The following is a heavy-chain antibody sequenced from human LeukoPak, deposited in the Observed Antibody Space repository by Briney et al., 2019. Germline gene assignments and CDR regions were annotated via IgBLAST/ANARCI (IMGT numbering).Heavy chain of an antibody. V-gene: IGHV1-2*02. CDR3: ARARTGYSSGWHRIGY. D-gene: IGHD6-19*01. J-gene: IGHJ4*02. CDR2: INPNSGGT. Sequence: GASVKVSCKASGYTFTGYYTHWVRQAPGQGLEWMGWINPNSGGTNYAQKFQGRVTMTRDTSISTAYMELSRLRSDDTAVYYCARARTGYSSGWHRIGYWGQGTLVTVSS. CDR1: GYTFTGYY.